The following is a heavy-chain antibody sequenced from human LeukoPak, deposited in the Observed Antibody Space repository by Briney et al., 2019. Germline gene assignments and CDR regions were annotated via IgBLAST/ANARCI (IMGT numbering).Heavy chain of an antibody. Sequence: GSSVKVSCKASGGTFSSYAISWVRQAPGQGLEWMGGIIPIFGTANYAQKFQGRVTITTDESTSTAYMELSSLRSEDTAVYYCASSRDGYNSWFDPWGQGTLVTVPS. CDR2: IIPIFGTA. CDR1: GGTFSSYA. J-gene: IGHJ5*02. D-gene: IGHD5-24*01. V-gene: IGHV1-69*05. CDR3: ASSRDGYNSWFDP.